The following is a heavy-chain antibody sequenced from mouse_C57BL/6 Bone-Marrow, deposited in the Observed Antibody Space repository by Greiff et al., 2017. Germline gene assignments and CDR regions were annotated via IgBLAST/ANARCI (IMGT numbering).Heavy chain of an antibody. V-gene: IGHV1-74*01. CDR2: IHPSDSDT. J-gene: IGHJ2*01. D-gene: IGHD2-4*01. Sequence: QVQLQQPGAELVKPGASVKVSCKASGYTFTSSWMHWVKQRPGQGLEWIGRIHPSDSDTNYNQKFKGKATLTVDKSSSTAYMQLSSLTSEDSAVYYWAIDGFYDYGGSDYWGQGTTLTVSS. CDR3: AIDGFYDYGGSDY. CDR1: GYTFTSSW.